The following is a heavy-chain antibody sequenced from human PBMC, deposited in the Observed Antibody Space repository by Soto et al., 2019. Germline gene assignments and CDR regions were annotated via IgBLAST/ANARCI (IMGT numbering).Heavy chain of an antibody. CDR2: ISAYNGNT. CDR1: GYTFTSYG. V-gene: IGHV1-18*01. CDR3: AREPFWSGYPDYFDY. J-gene: IGHJ4*02. Sequence: ASVKVSCKASGYTFTSYGISWVREAPGQGLEWMGWISAYNGNTNYAQKLQGRVTMTTDTSTSTAYMELRSLRSDDTAVYYCAREPFWSGYPDYFDYWGQGTLVTVSS. D-gene: IGHD3-3*01.